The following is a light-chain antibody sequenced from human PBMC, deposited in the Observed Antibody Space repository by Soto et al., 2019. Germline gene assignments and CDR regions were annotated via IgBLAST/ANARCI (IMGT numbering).Light chain of an antibody. CDR3: QQSYSKWT. V-gene: IGKV1-39*01. CDR2: AAS. Sequence: DIQMTQSPSSLSASVGDRVTITCRAKESVSSYVNWYQQKPGKAPKLLIYAASSLQCGVPARFSGSGSVTDVTLTSSGLQPEEFATYYCQQSYSKWTFGQGTKVEIK. CDR1: ESVSSY. J-gene: IGKJ1*01.